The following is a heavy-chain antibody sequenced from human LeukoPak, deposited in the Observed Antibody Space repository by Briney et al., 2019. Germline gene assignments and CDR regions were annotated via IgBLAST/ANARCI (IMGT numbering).Heavy chain of an antibody. CDR1: GFTFSSYG. V-gene: IGHV3-74*01. D-gene: IGHD3-3*01. CDR2: INSDGRTT. Sequence: HAGRSLRLSCAASGFTFSSYGMHWVRQAPGKGLVWVSRINSDGRTTTYADPVKGRFTISRDNAKNTLYLQMNSLSAEDTAVYYCARTNGFWSGLDYWGQGTLVTVSS. CDR3: ARTNGFWSGLDY. J-gene: IGHJ4*02.